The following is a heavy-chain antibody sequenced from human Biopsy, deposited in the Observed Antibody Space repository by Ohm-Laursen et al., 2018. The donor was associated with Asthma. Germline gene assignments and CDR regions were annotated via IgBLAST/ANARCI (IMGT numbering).Heavy chain of an antibody. D-gene: IGHD3-3*01. J-gene: IGHJ1*01. CDR3: ARTFHFWSPYHAGHYQL. V-gene: IGHV3-7*01. CDR1: GFTFGDYW. Sequence: SLRLSCAASGFTFGDYWMSWVRQVPGQGLEWVANIKHDGSEKNHVDSLKGRFTISRDNAKNLLFLQMNSLRAEDTAVYYCARTFHFWSPYHAGHYQLWGQGTLVTVSS. CDR2: IKHDGSEK.